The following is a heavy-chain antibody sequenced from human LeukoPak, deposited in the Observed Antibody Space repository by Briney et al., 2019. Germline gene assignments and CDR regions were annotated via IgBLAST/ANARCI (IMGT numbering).Heavy chain of an antibody. J-gene: IGHJ4*02. CDR3: ARVGYSSSWFEAYFDY. Sequence: SETLSLTCTVSGGSISSYYWSWIRQPAGKGLEWIGRIYTSGSTNYNPSLKSRVTMSVDTSKNQFSLKLSSVTAADTAVYYCARVGYSSSWFEAYFDYWGQGTLVTVSS. CDR1: GGSISSYY. D-gene: IGHD6-13*01. V-gene: IGHV4-4*07. CDR2: IYTSGST.